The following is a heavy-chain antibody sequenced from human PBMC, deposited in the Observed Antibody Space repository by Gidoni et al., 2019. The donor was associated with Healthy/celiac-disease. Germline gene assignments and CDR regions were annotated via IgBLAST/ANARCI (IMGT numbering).Heavy chain of an antibody. CDR1: GYTFTGAY. CDR2: INPNSGGT. J-gene: IGHJ6*02. Sequence: QVQLVQSGAEVKKPGASVKVSCKASGYTFTGAYMTWLRQAPGQGPEWMGLINPNSGGTNYAQKFQGWVTMTRDTSISTAYMELSRLRSDDTAVYYCARAISPSTGYFDWFHYYGMDVWGQGTTVTVSS. CDR3: ARAISPSTGYFDWFHYYGMDV. V-gene: IGHV1-2*04. D-gene: IGHD3-9*01.